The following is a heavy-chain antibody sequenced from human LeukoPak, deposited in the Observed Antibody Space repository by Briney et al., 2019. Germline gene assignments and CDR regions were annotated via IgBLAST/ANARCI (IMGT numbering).Heavy chain of an antibody. CDR2: LHFSGTP. Sequence: SETLTLACSVSDDSIRTNSYYWAWIRQPPGKGLEWVGSLHFSGTPYYSPSLSSRVTVSRDTSKNHFSLKLKSVTATDTGVYFCIGGGDAHKLGNFWGPGILVTASS. J-gene: IGHJ4*02. CDR1: DDSIRTNSYY. D-gene: IGHD2-21*01. V-gene: IGHV4-39*02. CDR3: IGGGDAHKLGNF.